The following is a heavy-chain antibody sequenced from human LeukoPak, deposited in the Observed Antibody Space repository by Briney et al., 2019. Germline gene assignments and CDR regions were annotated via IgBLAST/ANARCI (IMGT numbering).Heavy chain of an antibody. CDR1: GFTFSNYW. Sequence: GGSLRHSCAASGFTFSNYWVHWVRQAPGKGLVWVSRINPDGSRTDYADSVKGRFTISRDNAKNTLYLQMNSLRAEDTAVYFCARDLRGKSDYWGQGNLVTVSS. D-gene: IGHD4-23*01. J-gene: IGHJ4*02. V-gene: IGHV3-74*01. CDR2: INPDGSRT. CDR3: ARDLRGKSDY.